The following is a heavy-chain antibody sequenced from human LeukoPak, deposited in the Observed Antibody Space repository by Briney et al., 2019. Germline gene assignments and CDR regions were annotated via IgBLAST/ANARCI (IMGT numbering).Heavy chain of an antibody. D-gene: IGHD2-2*01. V-gene: IGHV3-20*04. CDR2: INWDGGST. Sequence: GGSLRLSCAASGFTFDDYGMSWVRQAPGKGREWVSGINWDGGSTGYADSVKGRFTISRDNAKNFLYLQMNSLRAEDTDLYYCARDSCSSTSCYSNWFDPWGQGTLVTVSS. CDR3: ARDSCSSTSCYSNWFDP. CDR1: GFTFDDYG. J-gene: IGHJ5*02.